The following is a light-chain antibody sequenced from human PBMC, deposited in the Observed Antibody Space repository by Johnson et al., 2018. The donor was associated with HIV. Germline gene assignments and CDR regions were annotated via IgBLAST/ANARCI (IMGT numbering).Light chain of an antibody. Sequence: QSVLTQPPSVSAAPGQMVTISCSGSSSNIGRNYVSWYQQLPGTAPKLLIYQNTWRPSWIPDRFSGSTSGPSATLAITGLQTGDEADYYCGTWDNSLKAEVFGTGTQVTVL. CDR3: GTWDNSLKAEV. V-gene: IGLV1-51*02. J-gene: IGLJ1*01. CDR2: QNT. CDR1: SSNIGRNY.